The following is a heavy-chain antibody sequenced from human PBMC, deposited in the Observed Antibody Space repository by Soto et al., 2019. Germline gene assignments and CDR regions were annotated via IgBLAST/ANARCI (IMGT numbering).Heavy chain of an antibody. CDR1: GYTFTGYY. V-gene: IGHV1-18*04. D-gene: IGHD3-10*01. CDR3: ARGVGSGTYYNQYNWFDP. CDR2: INTNNGNT. Sequence: ASVKVSCKASGYTFTGYYMHWVRQAPGQGLEWMGWINTNNGNTNHAQKLQGRVTMTTDTSTSTAYMELRSLRSDDTAVYYCARGVGSGTYYNQYNWFDPWGQGTLVTVSS. J-gene: IGHJ5*02.